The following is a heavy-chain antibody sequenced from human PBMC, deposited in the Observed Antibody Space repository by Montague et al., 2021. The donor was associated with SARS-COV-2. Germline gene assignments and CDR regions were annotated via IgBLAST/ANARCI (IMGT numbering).Heavy chain of an antibody. CDR1: GFISSYYE. Sequence: SLRLSCAASGFISSYYEMNWVRQAPGKGLECISYISSSGGTIYYADSVKGRFTFSRDNAKNSLYLQMNSLRAEDTALYYCARGPPDYSDNGMDVWGQGTTVTVS. CDR3: ARGPPDYSDNGMDV. V-gene: IGHV3-48*03. J-gene: IGHJ6*02. D-gene: IGHD4-17*01. CDR2: ISSSGGTI.